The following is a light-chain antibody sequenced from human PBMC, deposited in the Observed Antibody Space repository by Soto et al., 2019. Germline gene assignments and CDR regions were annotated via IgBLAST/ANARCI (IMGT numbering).Light chain of an antibody. Sequence: DIQMTQSPSSLSASAGDRVTITCRASQGISNYLAWYQQRPGKVPKLLIYTASTLQSGVPSRFSGSGSGAEFTLTISSLQPEDVATYYCQKYNSAPWTLGQGTKVDIK. CDR1: QGISNY. CDR3: QKYNSAPWT. V-gene: IGKV1-27*01. CDR2: TAS. J-gene: IGKJ1*01.